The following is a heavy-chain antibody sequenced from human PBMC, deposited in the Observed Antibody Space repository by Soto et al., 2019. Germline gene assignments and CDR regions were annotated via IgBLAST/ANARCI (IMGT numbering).Heavy chain of an antibody. CDR3: ARDHYYDSSGYYYSGFDY. CDR2: INPNSGGT. CDR1: GYTFTGYY. D-gene: IGHD3-22*01. J-gene: IGHJ4*02. V-gene: IGHV1-2*04. Sequence: ASVKVSCKASGYTFTGYYMHWVRQAPGQGLEWMGWINPNSGGTNYAQKFQGWVTMTRDTSISTAYMELSRLRSDGTAVYYCARDHYYDSSGYYYSGFDYWGQGTLVTVSS.